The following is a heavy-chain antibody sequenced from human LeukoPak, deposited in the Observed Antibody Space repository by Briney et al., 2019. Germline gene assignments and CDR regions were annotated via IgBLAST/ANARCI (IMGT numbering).Heavy chain of an antibody. CDR1: GGTLSRNG. CDR3: ARDNIAASGVKYFQL. CDR2: IIPKFGST. Sequence: GASVKVSCEASGGTLSRNGIGWVRQAPGQGLEWMGGIIPKFGSTNYAQKFQDRLTLTTDESTSTAYMELSNLRSEDTAVYYCARDNIAASGVKYFQLWGPGTLVTISS. D-gene: IGHD6-13*01. V-gene: IGHV1-69*05. J-gene: IGHJ1*01.